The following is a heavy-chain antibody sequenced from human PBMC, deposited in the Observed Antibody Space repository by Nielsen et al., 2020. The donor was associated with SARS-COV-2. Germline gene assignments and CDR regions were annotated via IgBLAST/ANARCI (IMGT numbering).Heavy chain of an antibody. CDR1: GYTFTSYA. Sequence: SVKVSCKASGYTFTSYAMNWVRQAPGQGLEWMGEIIPIFGTANYAQKFQGRVTITADESTSPAYMELSSLRSEDTAGYYCARAGWGYSSGWYNWFDPWGQGTLVTVSS. CDR2: IIPIFGTA. V-gene: IGHV1-69*13. CDR3: ARAGWGYSSGWYNWFDP. D-gene: IGHD6-19*01. J-gene: IGHJ5*02.